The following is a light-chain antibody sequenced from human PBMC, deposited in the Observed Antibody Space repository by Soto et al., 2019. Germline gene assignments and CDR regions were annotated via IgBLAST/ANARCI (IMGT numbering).Light chain of an antibody. CDR3: MQGRHWPLT. V-gene: IGKV2-30*01. CDR1: QSLVYSDGNTY. Sequence: DVVMTQSPLSLPVTLGQPASISCRSSQSLVYSDGNTYLNWFQQRPDQSPRRLIYKVSNRDSGVPDRFSGSGSGTDFTLKISRVEAEDVGVYYCMQGRHWPLTFGGGTKVEIK. J-gene: IGKJ4*01. CDR2: KVS.